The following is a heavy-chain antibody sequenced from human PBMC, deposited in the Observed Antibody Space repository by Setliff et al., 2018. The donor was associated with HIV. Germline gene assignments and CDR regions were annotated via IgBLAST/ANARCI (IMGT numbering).Heavy chain of an antibody. Sequence: SETLSLTCTVSGVSITTGTYHWGWIRQSPTKGLEWVGDIYYSGTTNYNPSLESRVTISVDTSKNQFSLKLTSVAAADTAIYFCVRPQPYTGYEYWFDPWGQGTLVTVSS. CDR3: VRPQPYTGYEYWFDP. D-gene: IGHD5-12*01. CDR2: IYYSGTT. J-gene: IGHJ5*02. CDR1: GVSITTGTYH. V-gene: IGHV4-39*01.